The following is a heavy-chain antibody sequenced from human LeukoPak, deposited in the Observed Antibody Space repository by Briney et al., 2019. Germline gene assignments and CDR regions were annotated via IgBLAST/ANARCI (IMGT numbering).Heavy chain of an antibody. CDR2: IYHSGST. D-gene: IGHD5-18*01. Sequence: SETLSLTCTASGYSISSGYYWGWIRQPPGKGLEWIGSIYHSGSTYYNPSLKSRVTISVDTSKNQFSLKLSSVTAADTAVYYCAREEDSYGYFDFDYWGQGTLVTVSS. CDR1: GYSISSGYY. V-gene: IGHV4-38-2*02. J-gene: IGHJ4*02. CDR3: AREEDSYGYFDFDY.